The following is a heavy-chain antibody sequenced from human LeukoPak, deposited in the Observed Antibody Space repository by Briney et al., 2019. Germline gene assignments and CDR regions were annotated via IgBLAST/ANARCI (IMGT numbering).Heavy chain of an antibody. CDR1: GYTFTSNG. CDR3: ARDPYDILTGLNHNFDY. Sequence: ASVKVSCKASGYTFTSNGISWVRQAPGQGLEWMGWISAYNGNTNYAQKLQGRVTMTTDTSTSTACMELRSLRSDDTAVYYCARDPYDILTGLNHNFDYWGQGTLVTVSS. V-gene: IGHV1-18*01. D-gene: IGHD3-9*01. CDR2: ISAYNGNT. J-gene: IGHJ4*02.